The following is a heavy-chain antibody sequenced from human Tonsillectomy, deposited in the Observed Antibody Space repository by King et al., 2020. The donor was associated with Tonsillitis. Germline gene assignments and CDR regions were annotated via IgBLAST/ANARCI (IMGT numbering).Heavy chain of an antibody. V-gene: IGHV4-34*01. CDR1: GGSFSDYF. CDR3: ARGKYDFWSGYSDYFDY. D-gene: IGHD3-3*01. Sequence: VQLQQWGAGLLKPSETLSLTCAVYGGSFSDYFWSWIRQPPGKGLEWIGDINHSGSTNSNPSLKSRVTISMDTSKSQFSLKLSSMTAADTAVYYCARGKYDFWSGYSDYFDYWGRGTLVTVSS. CDR2: INHSGST. J-gene: IGHJ4*02.